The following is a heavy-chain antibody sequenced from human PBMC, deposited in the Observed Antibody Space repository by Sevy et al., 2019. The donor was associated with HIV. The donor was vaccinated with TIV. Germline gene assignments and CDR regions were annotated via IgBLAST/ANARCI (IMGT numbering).Heavy chain of an antibody. CDR1: GFTLGSYT. V-gene: IGHV3-23*01. CDR3: AKTLQKLPFHPHYFDY. Sequence: GGSLRLCCAASGFTLGSYTMNWVRQAPGEGLEWVASISATGGSTYYADSVKGRFTISRDVSKGLLYLQMNSLTAEDTAIFYCAKTLQKLPFHPHYFDYWGQGPLVTVSS. J-gene: IGHJ4*02. D-gene: IGHD2-21*02. CDR2: ISATGGST.